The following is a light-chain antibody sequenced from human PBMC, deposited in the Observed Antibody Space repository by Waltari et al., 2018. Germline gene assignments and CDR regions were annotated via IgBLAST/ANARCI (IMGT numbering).Light chain of an antibody. Sequence: QSALPQPRSVSGSPGQSVTISCTGTISDIGIYNYVSWYQQHPGKAPKLIIYDVSKRPSGVPNRFSGSKSGNTASLTISGLQAEDEGDYYCCSYAGALFWVFGGGTKLTVL. CDR2: DVS. CDR1: ISDIGIYNY. CDR3: CSYAGALFWV. J-gene: IGLJ3*02. V-gene: IGLV2-11*01.